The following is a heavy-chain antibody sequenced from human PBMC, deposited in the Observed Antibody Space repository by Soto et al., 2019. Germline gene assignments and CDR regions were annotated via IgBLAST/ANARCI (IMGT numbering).Heavy chain of an antibody. CDR3: ARDGEPASEGMDV. Sequence: XECLRLSCAASGFTVSSYSMHWVRQAPGKGLEWVAVISYDGSNKYYADSVKGRFTISRDNSKNTLYLQMNSLRAEDTAVYYCARDGEPASEGMDVWGQGTTVTVSS. J-gene: IGHJ6*02. CDR2: ISYDGSNK. CDR1: GFTVSSYS. V-gene: IGHV3-30-3*01. D-gene: IGHD2-21*01.